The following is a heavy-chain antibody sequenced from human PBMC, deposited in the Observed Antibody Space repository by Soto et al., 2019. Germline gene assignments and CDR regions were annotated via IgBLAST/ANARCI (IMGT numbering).Heavy chain of an antibody. CDR3: ARTGAAFDI. Sequence: LETRSLTCAVSGGSSRSSNWWSWVRQPPGKGLEWIGEIYHSGSTDYNPSLKSRVTISVDKSKNQFSLKLSSVTAAGTAVYYCARTGAAFDIWGQGTMPTVSS. V-gene: IGHV4-4*02. CDR2: IYHSGST. J-gene: IGHJ3*02. CDR1: GGSSRSSNW.